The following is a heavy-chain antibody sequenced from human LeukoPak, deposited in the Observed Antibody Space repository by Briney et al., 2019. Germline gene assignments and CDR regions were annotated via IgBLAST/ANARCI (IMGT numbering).Heavy chain of an antibody. CDR2: IYYRGNT. J-gene: IGHJ6*03. Sequence: PSETLSLTCTVSGGSISSGHYYWTWIRQHPGKGLEWIGYIYYRGNTYSNPSLTGRLTISVDTSKNQFSLRLSSVTAADTAVYYCARSSVTADDFYYYYVDVWGKGTTVTVSS. V-gene: IGHV4-31*03. D-gene: IGHD1-20*01. CDR3: ARSSVTADDFYYYYVDV. CDR1: GGSISSGHYY.